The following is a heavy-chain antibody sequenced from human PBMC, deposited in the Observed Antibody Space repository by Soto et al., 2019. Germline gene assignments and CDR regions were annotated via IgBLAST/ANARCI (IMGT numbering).Heavy chain of an antibody. J-gene: IGHJ4*02. D-gene: IGHD4-4*01. CDR3: ATYRTVDATRRLDC. CDR1: GFTFSNYF. V-gene: IGHV3-7*03. Sequence: PGGSLRLSCAASGFTFSNYFMKWVRQAPGKGLEWVANINQDGTEKNYVESVKGRFTISRDNAKNSLYLQMDSLRADGTAVYYCATYRTVDATRRLDCWGQGTLVTVSS. CDR2: INQDGTEK.